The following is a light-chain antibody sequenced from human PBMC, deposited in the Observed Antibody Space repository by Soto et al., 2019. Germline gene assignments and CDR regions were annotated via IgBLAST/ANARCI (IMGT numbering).Light chain of an antibody. Sequence: VLTQPASVSGSPGQSITISCTGTSSDVGGYNYVSWYQQHPGKAPKLMIYEVSNRPSGVSNRFSGSKSGNTASLTISGLQAEDEADYYCSSYTSSSTQVFGTGTKVTVL. CDR1: SSDVGGYNY. J-gene: IGLJ1*01. CDR3: SSYTSSSTQV. CDR2: EVS. V-gene: IGLV2-14*01.